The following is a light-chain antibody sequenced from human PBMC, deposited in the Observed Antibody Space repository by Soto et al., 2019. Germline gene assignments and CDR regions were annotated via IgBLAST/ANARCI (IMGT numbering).Light chain of an antibody. Sequence: DIQMTQSPSSLSASVGDRVTITCRASQSISAYLNWYQQKPGKAPKLLIYAASSLQSGVPSRFSGSGSGTVFTLTISSLQPEEFATYYCQQSYSTLWTFGQGTKVEVK. CDR3: QQSYSTLWT. CDR2: AAS. CDR1: QSISAY. J-gene: IGKJ1*01. V-gene: IGKV1-39*01.